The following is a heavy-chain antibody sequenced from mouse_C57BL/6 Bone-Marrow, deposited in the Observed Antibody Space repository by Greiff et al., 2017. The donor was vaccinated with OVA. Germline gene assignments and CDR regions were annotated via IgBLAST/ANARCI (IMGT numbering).Heavy chain of an antibody. Sequence: EVQLQQSGPELVKPGASVKLPCKASGYTFTDYNMDWVKQSHGKSLEWIGDINPNNGGTIYNQKFKGKATLTVDKSSSTAYMELRSLTSEDTAVYYCARGGYYGSSPFDYWGQGTTLTVSS. J-gene: IGHJ2*01. CDR2: INPNNGGT. CDR3: ARGGYYGSSPFDY. V-gene: IGHV1-18*01. CDR1: GYTFTDYN. D-gene: IGHD1-1*01.